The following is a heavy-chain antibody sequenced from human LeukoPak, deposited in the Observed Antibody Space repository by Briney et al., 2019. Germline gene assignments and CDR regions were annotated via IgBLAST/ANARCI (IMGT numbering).Heavy chain of an antibody. CDR3: AKADNYYFFDY. Sequence: PGGSLRLSCAASDFTFSSYGMHWVRQAPGKGLEWVAFIRYDGSNKYYADSVKGRFTIPRDNSKNTLYLQMNSLRAEDTAVYYCAKADNYYFFDYWGQGTLVTVSS. J-gene: IGHJ4*02. V-gene: IGHV3-30*02. D-gene: IGHD1-1*01. CDR2: IRYDGSNK. CDR1: DFTFSSYG.